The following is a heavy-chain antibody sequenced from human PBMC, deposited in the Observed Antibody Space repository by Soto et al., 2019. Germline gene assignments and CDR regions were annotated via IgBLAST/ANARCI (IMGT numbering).Heavy chain of an antibody. CDR3: ARGSPSPLTTVTTFRFG. V-gene: IGHV3-30*03. CDR2: ISYDGSNK. D-gene: IGHD4-17*01. Sequence: GGSLRLSCAASGFTFSSYGMHWVRQAPGKGLEWVAVISYDGSNKYYADSVKGRFTISRDNSKNTLYLQMNSLRAEDTAVYYCARGSPSPLTTVTTFRFGWGQGTLVTVSS. J-gene: IGHJ4*02. CDR1: GFTFSSYG.